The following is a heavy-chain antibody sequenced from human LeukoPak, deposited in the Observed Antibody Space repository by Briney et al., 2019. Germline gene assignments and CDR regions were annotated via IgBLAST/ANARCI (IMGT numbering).Heavy chain of an antibody. CDR3: AKDTRPYSGYDPFDY. V-gene: IGHV3-23*01. D-gene: IGHD5-12*01. CDR1: GFTFSDYY. Sequence: PGGSLRLSCAASGFTFSDYYMSWIRQAPGKGLEWVSVISGSSGTTYYADSVKGRFTISRDNSKNTLYLQMNSLRAEDTAVYYCAKDTRPYSGYDPFDYWGQGTLVTVSS. J-gene: IGHJ4*02. CDR2: ISGSSGTT.